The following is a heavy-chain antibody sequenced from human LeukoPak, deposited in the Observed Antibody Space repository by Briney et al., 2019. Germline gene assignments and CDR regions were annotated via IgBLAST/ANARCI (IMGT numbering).Heavy chain of an antibody. V-gene: IGHV3-30-3*01. CDR2: ISYDGSNK. J-gene: IGHJ4*02. D-gene: IGHD3-22*01. CDR3: ARDTYYYDSSGYMIDY. Sequence: GGSLRLSCAASGFTFSSYAMHWVRQAPGKGLEWVAVISYDGSNKYYADSVKGRFTISRDNSKNTLYLQMNSPRAEDTAVYYCARDTYYYDSSGYMIDYWGQGTLVTVSS. CDR1: GFTFSSYA.